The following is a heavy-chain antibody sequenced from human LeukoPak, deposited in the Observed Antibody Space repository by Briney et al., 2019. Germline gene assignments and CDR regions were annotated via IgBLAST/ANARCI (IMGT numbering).Heavy chain of an antibody. Sequence: SVRGSCKTSLVTFRSDTVSGVRQAPGEKREWMGSIIPILGIANYAQKYQGRVTITADKSTSTAYMELSSLRSEDTAVYYCARGLAGLYNWFDPWGQGTLVTVSS. D-gene: IGHD3/OR15-3a*01. V-gene: IGHV1-69*02. J-gene: IGHJ5*02. CDR3: ARGLAGLYNWFDP. CDR1: LVTFRSDT. CDR2: IIPILGIA.